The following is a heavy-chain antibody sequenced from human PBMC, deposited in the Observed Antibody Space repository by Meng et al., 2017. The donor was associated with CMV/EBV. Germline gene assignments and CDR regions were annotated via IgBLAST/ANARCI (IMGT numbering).Heavy chain of an antibody. CDR1: GFTFDDYG. CDR2: INWNGGST. D-gene: IGHD6-13*01. Sequence: GESLKISCAASGFTFDDYGMSWVRQAPGKGLEWVSGINWNGGSTGYADSVKGRFTISRGNAKNSLDLQMNSLRAEDTALYYCAKAYSSSWRAWFDPWGQGTLVTVSS. V-gene: IGHV3-20*04. J-gene: IGHJ5*02. CDR3: AKAYSSSWRAWFDP.